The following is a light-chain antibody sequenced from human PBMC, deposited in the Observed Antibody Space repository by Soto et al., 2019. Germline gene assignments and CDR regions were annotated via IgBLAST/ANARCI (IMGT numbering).Light chain of an antibody. Sequence: EFVLTQSPGTLSLSPGERATLSCRASQTVRNNYLAWYQQKPGQAPRLLIYGASSRATGIPDRFSGSGSGTDFTLTISRLEPEDFAVYYCQQYGSSPFGQGTRLEIK. CDR3: QQYGSSP. J-gene: IGKJ5*01. CDR1: QTVRNNY. CDR2: GAS. V-gene: IGKV3-20*01.